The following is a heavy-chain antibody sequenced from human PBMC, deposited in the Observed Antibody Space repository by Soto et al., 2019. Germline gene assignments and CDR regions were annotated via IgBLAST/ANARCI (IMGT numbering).Heavy chain of an antibody. D-gene: IGHD6-13*01. Sequence: ASVKVSCKASGGTFSSYTISWVRQAPGQGLEWMGGIIPIFGTANYAQKFQGRVTITADESTSTAYMELSSLRSEDTAVYYCARGGPNSSSRPGNYNYSYGRKVGGQGTTIPV. J-gene: IGHJ6*02. CDR2: IIPIFGTA. CDR3: ARGGPNSSSRPGNYNYSYGRKV. V-gene: IGHV1-69*13. CDR1: GGTFSSYT.